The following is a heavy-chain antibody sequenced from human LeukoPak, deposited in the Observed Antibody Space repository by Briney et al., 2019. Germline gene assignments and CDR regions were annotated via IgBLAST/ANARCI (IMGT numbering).Heavy chain of an antibody. CDR1: GGPITEYY. J-gene: IGHJ4*02. CDR3: ARDRGSTGYYCLDS. Sequence: SETLSLTCSVSGGPITEYYWSWIRQPPGKGLEWIGYIYHTGSTNYSPSLKSRVTMSVDASRNQFSLKLVSVTAADTAVYYCARDRGSTGYYCLDSWGQGILVTVSS. V-gene: IGHV4-59*01. D-gene: IGHD5-12*01. CDR2: IYHTGST.